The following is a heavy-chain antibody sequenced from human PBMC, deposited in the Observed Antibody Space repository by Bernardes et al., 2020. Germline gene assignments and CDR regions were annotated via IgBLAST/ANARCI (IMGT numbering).Heavy chain of an antibody. D-gene: IGHD6-6*01. CDR3: ARRSRIAARPPRDAFDI. CDR2: IYYSGST. J-gene: IGHJ3*02. Sequence: SETLSLTCTVSGGSISSSSYYWGWIRQPPGKGLDWIGSIYYSGSTYYNPSLKSRVTISVDTSKNQFSLKLSSVTAADTAVYYCARRSRIAARPPRDAFDIWGQGTMVTVSS. CDR1: GGSISSSSYY. V-gene: IGHV4-39*01.